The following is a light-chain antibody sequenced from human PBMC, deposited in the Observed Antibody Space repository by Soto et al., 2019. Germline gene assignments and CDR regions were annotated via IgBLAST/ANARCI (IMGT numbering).Light chain of an antibody. J-gene: IGLJ2*01. CDR1: SSDVGAYNY. CDR2: EVT. CDR3: TSYSSSSPVL. V-gene: IGLV2-14*01. Sequence: QSALTQPASVSGSLGQSITISCTGTSSDVGAYNYVSWYQQHPDKAPKLLIFEVTNRPSGVSGRFSGSKSGITASLSISGLQPEDEAVYYCTSYSSSSPVLFGGGTKVTVL.